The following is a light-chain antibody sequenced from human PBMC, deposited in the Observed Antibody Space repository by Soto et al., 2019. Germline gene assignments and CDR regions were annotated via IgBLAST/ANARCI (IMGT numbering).Light chain of an antibody. CDR1: SSDVGGYNY. V-gene: IGLV2-14*01. J-gene: IGLJ3*02. CDR3: NSYTTSSLWV. Sequence: QSALTQPASVSGSPGQSITISCTGTSSDVGGYNYVSWYQQHPGKAPKLMIYEVNNRPSGVSNRFSGSKSGNTASLTISGLQAEDEADYYCNSYTTSSLWVFGGGTKVTVL. CDR2: EVN.